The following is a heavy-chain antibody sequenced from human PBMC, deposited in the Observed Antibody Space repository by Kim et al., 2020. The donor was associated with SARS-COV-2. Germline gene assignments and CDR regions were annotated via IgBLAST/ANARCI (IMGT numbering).Heavy chain of an antibody. Sequence: YADSVKSRFTISRDNAKNSLYLQMNSLRAEDTALYYCAKDTRRYSGPFDYWGQGTLVTVSS. CDR3: AKDTRRYSGPFDY. D-gene: IGHD5-12*01. V-gene: IGHV3-9*01. J-gene: IGHJ4*02.